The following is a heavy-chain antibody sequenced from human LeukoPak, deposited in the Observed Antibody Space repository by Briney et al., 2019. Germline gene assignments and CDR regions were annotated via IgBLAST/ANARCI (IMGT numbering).Heavy chain of an antibody. J-gene: IGHJ4*02. V-gene: IGHV3-74*01. D-gene: IGHD6-13*01. Sequence: GGSLRLSCAASGFTFNSYWMHWVRQAPGKGLVWVSRIDTVGATTVYADSVKGRFTISRDNAKNTRYLQMNSLRAEDTAVYYCARDLGSPPRYFDSWGQGTLVTVSS. CDR2: IDTVGATT. CDR1: GFTFNSYW. CDR3: ARDLGSPPRYFDS.